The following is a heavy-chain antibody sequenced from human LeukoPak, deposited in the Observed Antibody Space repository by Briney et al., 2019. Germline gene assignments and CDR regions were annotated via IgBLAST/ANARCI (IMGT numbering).Heavy chain of an antibody. CDR3: ARGRTKGIAAAGIDY. CDR2: INPSGGST. CDR1: GYTFTSYY. Sequence: ASVKVSCKASGYTFTSYYMHWVRQAPGQGLEWMGIINPSGGSTSYAQKFQGRVTMTRDTSTSTVYMELSSLRSEDTAVYYCARGRTKGIAAAGIDYWGQGTLVTVSS. J-gene: IGHJ4*02. D-gene: IGHD6-13*01. V-gene: IGHV1-46*01.